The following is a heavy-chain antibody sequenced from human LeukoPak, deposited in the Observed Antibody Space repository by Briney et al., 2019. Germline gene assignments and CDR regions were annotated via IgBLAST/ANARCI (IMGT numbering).Heavy chain of an antibody. Sequence: SETLSLTCAVYGGSFGGYYWSWIRQHPGKGLGWIGYIYYSGSTYYNPSLKSRVTISVDTSKNQFSLKLSSVTAADTAVYYCARDNRLTPAFDIWGQGTMVTVSS. CDR1: GGSFGGYY. J-gene: IGHJ3*02. CDR2: IYYSGST. D-gene: IGHD1-14*01. CDR3: ARDNRLTPAFDI. V-gene: IGHV4-31*11.